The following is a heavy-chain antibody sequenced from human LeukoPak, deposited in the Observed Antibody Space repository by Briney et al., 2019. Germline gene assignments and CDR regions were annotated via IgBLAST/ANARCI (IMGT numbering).Heavy chain of an antibody. D-gene: IGHD2-2*01. J-gene: IGHJ6*02. CDR1: GFTFSSYA. CDR3: ARDPPPAASYGMDV. Sequence: PGRSLRLSCAASGFTFSSYAMHWVRQAPGKGLEWVAVISYDGSNKYYADSVKGRFTISRDNSKNTLYLQMNSLRAEDTAVYYCARDPPPAASYGMDVWGQGTTVTVSS. V-gene: IGHV3-30-3*01. CDR2: ISYDGSNK.